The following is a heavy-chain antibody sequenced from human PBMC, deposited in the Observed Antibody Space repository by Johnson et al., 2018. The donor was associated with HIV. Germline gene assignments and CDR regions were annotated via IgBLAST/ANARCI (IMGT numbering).Heavy chain of an antibody. V-gene: IGHV3-20*04. D-gene: IGHD2-21*01. CDR1: GFTFDDYG. CDR2: INWNGGST. CDR3: ARETVARYCGVDGYSGAFDI. J-gene: IGHJ3*02. Sequence: VQLVESGGGVVRPGGSPRLSCAASGFTFDDYGMSWVRQAPGKGLEWVSGINWNGGSTGYADSVKGRFTISRDNAKNSLYLQMNSLRAEDTALYYCARETVARYCGVDGYSGAFDIWGQGTMVTVSS.